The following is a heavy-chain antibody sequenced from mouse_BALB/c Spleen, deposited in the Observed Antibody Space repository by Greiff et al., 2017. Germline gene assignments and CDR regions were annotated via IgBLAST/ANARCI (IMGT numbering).Heavy chain of an antibody. V-gene: IGHV1S22*01. D-gene: IGHD2-4*01. J-gene: IGHJ1*01. CDR1: GYTFTSYW. CDR2: IYPGSGST. Sequence: LQQPGSELVRPGASVKLSCKASGYTFTSYWMHWVKQRHGQGLEWIGNIYPGSGSTNYDEKFKSKGTLTVDTSSSTAYMHLSSLTSEDSAVYYCTRWDYEKNFDVWGAGTTVTVSS. CDR3: TRWDYEKNFDV.